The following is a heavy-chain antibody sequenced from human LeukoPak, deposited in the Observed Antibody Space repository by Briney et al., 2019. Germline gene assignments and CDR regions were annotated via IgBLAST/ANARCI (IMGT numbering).Heavy chain of an antibody. CDR2: ISESGGST. D-gene: IGHD3/OR15-3a*01. CDR1: GFTFSTSA. J-gene: IGHJ6*02. V-gene: IGHV3-23*01. CDR3: ARGTYYYGMDV. Sequence: GGSLRLSCVVSGFTFSTSAMSWVRQAPGKGLEWVSGISESGGSTYYADSVKGRFTSSRDNSKNTLYLQMNNLRAEDTAAYYCARGTYYYGMDVWGQGTTVTVSS.